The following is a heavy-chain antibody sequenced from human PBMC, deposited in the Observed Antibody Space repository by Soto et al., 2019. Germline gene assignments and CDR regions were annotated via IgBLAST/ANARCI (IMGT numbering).Heavy chain of an antibody. CDR3: ARDKGLPMTGTLYHYGMDV. CDR2: ISSRSGTI. CDR1: GFSFSDYY. V-gene: IGHV3-11*04. Sequence: GGSLRLSCAASGFSFSDYYMTWIRQAPGQGLEWVSYISSRSGTIFYADSVKGRFTISRDNSKNSMYLQMNSLRDEDTAVYYCARDKGLPMTGTLYHYGMDVWGQGTTVTVSS. D-gene: IGHD6-19*01. J-gene: IGHJ6*02.